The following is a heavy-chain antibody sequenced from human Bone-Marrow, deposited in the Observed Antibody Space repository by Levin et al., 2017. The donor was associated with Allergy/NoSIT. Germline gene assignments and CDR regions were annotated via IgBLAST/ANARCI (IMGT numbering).Heavy chain of an antibody. Sequence: ASETLSLTCTVSGDSISSDSFYWNWIRQPAGKGLEWVGRIYTSGNTNYNPSLQSRVTISVDTSKNDFSLKLSSVTAADTAVYYCARGSRNTALDYWGQGTLVTVSS. D-gene: IGHD5-18*01. CDR1: GDSISSDSFY. CDR3: ARGSRNTALDY. CDR2: IYTSGNT. V-gene: IGHV4-61*02. J-gene: IGHJ4*02.